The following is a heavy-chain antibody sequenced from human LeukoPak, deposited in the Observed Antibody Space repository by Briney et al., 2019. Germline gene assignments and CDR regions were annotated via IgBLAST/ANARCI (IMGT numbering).Heavy chain of an antibody. Sequence: SETLSLTCTVSGGSISSYYWSWIRQPPGKGLEWIGYIYYSGSTNYNPSLKSRVTISVDTSKNQFSLNLNSVTAADTAVYYCATTRQWLVDYWGQGTLVTVSS. CDR2: IYYSGST. J-gene: IGHJ4*02. CDR1: GGSISSYY. V-gene: IGHV4-59*08. CDR3: ATTRQWLVDY. D-gene: IGHD6-19*01.